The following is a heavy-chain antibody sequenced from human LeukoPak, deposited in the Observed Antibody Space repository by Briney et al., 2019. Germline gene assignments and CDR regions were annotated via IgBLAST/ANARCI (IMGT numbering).Heavy chain of an antibody. CDR3: AGGDFWSGYYNGYNWFDP. CDR1: GGSISSYY. J-gene: IGHJ5*02. V-gene: IGHV4-4*07. D-gene: IGHD3-3*01. CDR2: IYTSGST. Sequence: SETLSLTCTVSGGSISSYYWSWIRQPAGKGLEWIGRIYTSGSTNYNPSLKSRVTMSVDTSKNQFSLKLSSVTAADTAVYYCAGGDFWSGYYNGYNWFDPWGQGTLVTVSS.